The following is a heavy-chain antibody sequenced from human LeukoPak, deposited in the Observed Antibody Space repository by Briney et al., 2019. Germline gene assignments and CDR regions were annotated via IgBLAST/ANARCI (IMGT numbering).Heavy chain of an antibody. CDR3: ARQYGRPFDY. CDR2: IYPGDSDT. J-gene: IGHJ4*02. CDR1: GYSFSDYW. D-gene: IGHD4-17*01. Sequence: GESLKISCKGSGYSFSDYWIGWVRQMPGKGLEWMGIIYPGDSDTRYSPSFQGQVTISVDESINTAYLQWISLEASDTAMYYCARQYGRPFDYWGQGTLVTVSS. V-gene: IGHV5-51*01.